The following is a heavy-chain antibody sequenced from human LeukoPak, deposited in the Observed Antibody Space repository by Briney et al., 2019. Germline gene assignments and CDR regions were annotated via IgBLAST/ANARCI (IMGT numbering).Heavy chain of an antibody. CDR1: GYTFNSYG. CDR3: ARELYYYDSSGYYSHAFDI. J-gene: IGHJ3*02. Sequence: ASVKVSCKASGYTFNSYGISWVRQAPGQGLEWMGWISAYNGNTNYAQKLQGRVTMTTDTSTSTAYMELRSLRSDDTAVYYCARELYYYDSSGYYSHAFDIWGQGTMVTVSS. V-gene: IGHV1-18*01. CDR2: ISAYNGNT. D-gene: IGHD3-22*01.